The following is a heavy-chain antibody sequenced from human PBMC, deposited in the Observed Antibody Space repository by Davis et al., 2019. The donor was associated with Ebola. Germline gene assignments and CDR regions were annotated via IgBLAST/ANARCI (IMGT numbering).Heavy chain of an antibody. CDR1: GFTFSSYS. D-gene: IGHD3-22*01. Sequence: GESLKISCAASGFTFSSYSMNWVRQAPGKGLEWVSYISSSSNTIYYADSVKGRFTISRDNAKNSLYLQMNSLRDEDTAVYYCASLDITMIVVTPAHYYYGMDVWGQGTTVTVSS. V-gene: IGHV3-48*02. CDR3: ASLDITMIVVTPAHYYYGMDV. CDR2: ISSSSNTI. J-gene: IGHJ6*02.